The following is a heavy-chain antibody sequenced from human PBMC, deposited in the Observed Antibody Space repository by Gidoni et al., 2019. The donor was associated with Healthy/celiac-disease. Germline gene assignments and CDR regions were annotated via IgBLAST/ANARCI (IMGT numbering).Heavy chain of an antibody. CDR3: ARVDYYDSSRGIEYFDY. J-gene: IGHJ4*02. V-gene: IGHV1-18*01. D-gene: IGHD3-22*01. CDR2: ISAYNGNT. Sequence: GLEWMGWISAYNGNTNYAQKLQGRVTMTTDTSTSTAYMELRSLRSDDTAVYYCARVDYYDSSRGIEYFDYWGQGTLVTVSS.